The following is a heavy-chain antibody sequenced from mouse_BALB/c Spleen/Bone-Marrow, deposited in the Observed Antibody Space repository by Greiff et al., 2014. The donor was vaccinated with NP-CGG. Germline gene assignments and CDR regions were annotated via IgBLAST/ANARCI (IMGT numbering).Heavy chain of an antibody. D-gene: IGHD2-10*02. CDR2: FYPGSGSI. J-gene: IGHJ1*01. V-gene: IGHV1-62-2*01. CDR3: ARHESYGNYLYFDV. CDR1: GYTFTEYI. Sequence: QGQLKEAGGGLGKTGASVKLSCKASGYTFTEYILNWGKQRSGKGLEGVGWFYPGSGSIKYNEEFKDKATLTADKSSSTVYMELSRLTSEDSAVYFCARHESYGNYLYFDVWGAGTTVTVSS.